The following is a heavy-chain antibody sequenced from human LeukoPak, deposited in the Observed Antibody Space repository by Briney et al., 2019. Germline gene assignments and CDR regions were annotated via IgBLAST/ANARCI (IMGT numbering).Heavy chain of an antibody. CDR3: AKEWQTVAFDI. V-gene: IGHV4-59*01. J-gene: IGHJ3*02. D-gene: IGHD4-17*01. CDR1: GGSISSYY. Sequence: PSETLSLTCTVSGGSISSYYWSWIRQPPGKGLEWIGYIYYSGSTNYNPSLKSRVTISVDTSKNQFSLKLSSVTAADTAVYYCAKEWQTVAFDIWGQGTMVTVSS. CDR2: IYYSGST.